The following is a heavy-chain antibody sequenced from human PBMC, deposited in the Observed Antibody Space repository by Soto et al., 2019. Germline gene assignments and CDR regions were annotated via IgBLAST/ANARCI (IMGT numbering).Heavy chain of an antibody. Sequence: GGSLRLSCAASGFTFSSYAMSWVRQAPGKVLEYVSGISSNGFGTYYANSVQGRFTISRDNSKNTVYLLMGSLRPEYMAVYYCARRARPDFYYMDVWGKGTTVTVSS. CDR3: ARRARPDFYYMDV. J-gene: IGHJ6*03. V-gene: IGHV3-64*01. CDR1: GFTFSSYA. CDR2: ISSNGFGT. D-gene: IGHD6-6*01.